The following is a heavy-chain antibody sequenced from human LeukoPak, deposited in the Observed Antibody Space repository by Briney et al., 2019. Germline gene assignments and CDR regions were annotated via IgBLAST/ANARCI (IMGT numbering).Heavy chain of an antibody. J-gene: IGHJ5*02. CDR2: VNHSGST. CDR3: AIRPQESYSHDTGGGWFDP. D-gene: IGHD5-18*01. CDR1: GGSFSGYY. V-gene: IGHV4-34*01. Sequence: SETLSLTCAVYGGSFSGYYWSWIRQPPGKGLEWIGEVNHSGSTNYIPSLKSRVTISVDTSKNQFSLKLSSVTAADTAVYYCAIRPQESYSHDTGGGWFDPWGQGTLVTVSS.